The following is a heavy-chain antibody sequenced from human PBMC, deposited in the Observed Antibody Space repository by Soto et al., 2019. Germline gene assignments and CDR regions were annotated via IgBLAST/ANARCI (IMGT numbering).Heavy chain of an antibody. CDR1: GGIFHGYG. D-gene: IGHD1-7*01. Sequence: GGSLRLSCAVPGGIFHGYGMHWVRQAPGKGLEWVAIIRFDGSNEEYADSVKGRFTISRDNSKNTLYLQMNTLGAEDTAVYYCERDGIGGTVFRGYLDYWGRGTVVTVSS. CDR3: ERDGIGGTVFRGYLDY. J-gene: IGHJ4*02. V-gene: IGHV3-33*01. CDR2: IRFDGSNE.